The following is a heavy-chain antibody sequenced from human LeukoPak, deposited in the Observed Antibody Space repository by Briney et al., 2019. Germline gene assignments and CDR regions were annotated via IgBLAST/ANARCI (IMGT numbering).Heavy chain of an antibody. J-gene: IGHJ4*02. CDR3: AMGIAVAGTVIVDY. Sequence: GKSLRISCKCSGYSFTSYWISWVRQMPGKGLEWMGRIDPSYSYTNYSPSFQGHVTISADKSISTAYLQWSSLKASDTAMYYCAMGIAVAGTVIVDYWGQGTLVTVSS. CDR2: IDPSYSYT. D-gene: IGHD6-19*01. CDR1: GYSFTSYW. V-gene: IGHV5-10-1*01.